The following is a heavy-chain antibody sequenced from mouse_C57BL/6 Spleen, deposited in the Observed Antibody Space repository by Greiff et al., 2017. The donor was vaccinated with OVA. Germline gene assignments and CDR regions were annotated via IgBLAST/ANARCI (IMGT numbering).Heavy chain of an antibody. CDR2: IRNKANGYTT. J-gene: IGHJ4*01. CDR1: GFTFTDYY. D-gene: IGHD2-4*01. V-gene: IGHV7-3*01. Sequence: EVQGVESGGGLVQPGGSLSLSCAASGFTFTDYYMSWVRQPPGKALEWLGFIRNKANGYTTEYSASVKGRFTISRDNSQSILYLQMNALRAEDSATYYCARYADYDGLGAMDYWGQGTSVTVSS. CDR3: ARYADYDGLGAMDY.